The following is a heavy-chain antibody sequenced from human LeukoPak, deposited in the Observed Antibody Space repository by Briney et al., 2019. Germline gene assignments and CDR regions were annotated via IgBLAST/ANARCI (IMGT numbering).Heavy chain of an antibody. D-gene: IGHD3-16*02. Sequence: SETLSLTCTVSGGSVSSGSYYWSWIRQPPGKGLEWIGYIYYSGSTNYNPSLKSRVTISVDTSKNQFSLKLSSVTAADTAVYYCASSYGYIWGSYRSGVPRFDYWGQGTLVTVSS. CDR3: ASSYGYIWGSYRSGVPRFDY. CDR1: GGSVSSGSYY. V-gene: IGHV4-61*01. CDR2: IYYSGST. J-gene: IGHJ4*02.